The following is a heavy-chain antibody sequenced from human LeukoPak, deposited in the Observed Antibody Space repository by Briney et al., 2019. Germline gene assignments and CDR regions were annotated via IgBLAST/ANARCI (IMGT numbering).Heavy chain of an antibody. Sequence: SETLSLTCTASGGSISSYYWNWIRRPAGKGLEWIGRIYSSGSTDYNPSLKSRVTMSVDTSKNQFSLNLSSVTAADSAVYYCARARGRLLLIDYWGQGTLVTVSS. CDR2: IYSSGST. J-gene: IGHJ4*02. V-gene: IGHV4-4*07. CDR1: GGSISSYY. D-gene: IGHD2-15*01. CDR3: ARARGRLLLIDY.